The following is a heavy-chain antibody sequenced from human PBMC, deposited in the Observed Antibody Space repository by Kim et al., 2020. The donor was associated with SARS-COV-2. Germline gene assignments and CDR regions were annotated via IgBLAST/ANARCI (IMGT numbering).Heavy chain of an antibody. CDR2: INHSGSN. D-gene: IGHD5-12*01. CDR3: ARSDGYLYYFDY. J-gene: IGHJ4*02. CDR1: GGSFSGYY. V-gene: IGHV4-34*01. Sequence: SETLSLTCAVYGGSFSGYYWSWIRQPPGKGLEWIGAINHSGSNNYNPSPKSRVPTSVDTSKNQFSLRLSIVTAADTAADYCARSDGYLYYFDYWGQGTLGTVSS.